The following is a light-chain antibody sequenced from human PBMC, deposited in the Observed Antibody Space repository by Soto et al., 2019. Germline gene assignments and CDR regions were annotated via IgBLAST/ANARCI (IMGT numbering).Light chain of an antibody. V-gene: IGKV3-20*01. Sequence: EIVLTQSPVTLSLSPGERATLSCRASQSVTSNYLAWYQQKPGQAPRLLIFGASGRSTGVPDRFSGSGSGTDFTLTISRLEPEDFAVYYCQQYSSSSTFGQGTRLEIK. CDR3: QQYSSSST. CDR1: QSVTSNY. J-gene: IGKJ2*02. CDR2: GAS.